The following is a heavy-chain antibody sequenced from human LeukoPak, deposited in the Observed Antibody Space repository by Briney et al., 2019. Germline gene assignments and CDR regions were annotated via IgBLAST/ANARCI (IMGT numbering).Heavy chain of an antibody. J-gene: IGHJ4*02. V-gene: IGHV3-23*01. CDR1: GFSFNNYA. D-gene: IGHD6-19*01. CDR2: TGSSGGTT. Sequence: GGSLRLSCAASGFSFNNYAMTWVRQAPGKGLEWVSGTGSSGGTTHYADSVKGRFTMSRDKAKDTLYLQMNTSRAEDTAVYYCAKSRGSSGRYPLIDYWGQGTLVTVSS. CDR3: AKSRGSSGRYPLIDY.